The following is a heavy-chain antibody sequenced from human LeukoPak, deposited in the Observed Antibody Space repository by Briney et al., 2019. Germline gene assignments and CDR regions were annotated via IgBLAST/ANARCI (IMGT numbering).Heavy chain of an antibody. CDR3: ARLTPSSGYYRN. J-gene: IGHJ4*02. V-gene: IGHV3-53*01. CDR1: GFTVSSNY. CDR2: IYSGGST. Sequence: PGGSLRPSCAASGFTVSSNYMSWVRQAPGKGLEWVSVIYSGGSTYYADSVKGRFTISRDNSKNTLYLQMNSLRAEDTAVYYCARLTPSSGYYRNWGQGTLVTVSS. D-gene: IGHD3-22*01.